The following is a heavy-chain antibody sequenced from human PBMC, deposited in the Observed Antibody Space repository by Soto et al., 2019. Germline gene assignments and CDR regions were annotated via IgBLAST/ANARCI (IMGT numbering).Heavy chain of an antibody. J-gene: IGHJ4*02. CDR2: IVVGSGNT. V-gene: IGHV1-58*01. CDR1: GFTFTSSA. CDR3: AAEYSGSHTPFDY. D-gene: IGHD1-26*01. Sequence: QMQLVQSGPEVKKPGTSVKVSCKASGFTFTSSAVQWVRQARGQRLVWIGWIVVGSGNTNYAQRFQERVTITRDMSTSTAYMELSSLRSEDTAVYYCAAEYSGSHTPFDYWGQGTLVTVSS.